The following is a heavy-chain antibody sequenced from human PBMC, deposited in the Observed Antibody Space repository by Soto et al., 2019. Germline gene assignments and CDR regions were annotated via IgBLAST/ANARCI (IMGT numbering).Heavy chain of an antibody. CDR3: ARDGGRGFDY. D-gene: IGHD3-10*01. V-gene: IGHV3-30-3*01. CDR1: GFTFSSYA. CDR2: ISYDGSNK. Sequence: QMQLVESGGGVVQPGRSLRLSCAASGFTFSSYAMHWVRQAPGKGLEWVAVISYDGSNKYYADSVKGRFTISRDNSKNTLYLQMNSLRAEDTAVYYCARDGGRGFDYWGQGTLVTVSS. J-gene: IGHJ4*02.